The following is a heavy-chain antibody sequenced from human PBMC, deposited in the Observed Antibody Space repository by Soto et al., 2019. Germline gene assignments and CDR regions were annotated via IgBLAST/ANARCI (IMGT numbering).Heavy chain of an antibody. CDR1: GFTFYSYW. D-gene: IGHD3-3*01. J-gene: IGHJ3*02. Sequence: GGSMRLSCAASGFTFYSYWMSWVRQAPGKGLEWVANIKQDGSEKYYVDSVKGRFTISRDNAKNSLYLQMNSLRAEDTAVYYCARDITTPYYDFWSGPNDAFDIWGQGTMVTVSS. V-gene: IGHV3-7*01. CDR3: ARDITTPYYDFWSGPNDAFDI. CDR2: IKQDGSEK.